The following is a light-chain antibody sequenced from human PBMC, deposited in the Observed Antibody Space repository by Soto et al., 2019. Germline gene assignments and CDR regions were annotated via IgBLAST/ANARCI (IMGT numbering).Light chain of an antibody. CDR2: GAS. V-gene: IGKV1-6*01. CDR3: PEDYNFPFR. CDR1: QDIRKD. J-gene: IGKJ2*03. Sequence: AIEMTQSQSSLSASVGDRVAITCRASQDIRKDLAWYQQKPGKAPQILIYGASTLQTGVASRFSGSGSATDFTLTISSLQPEDSAAYYCPEDYNFPFRFGQGTKVDI.